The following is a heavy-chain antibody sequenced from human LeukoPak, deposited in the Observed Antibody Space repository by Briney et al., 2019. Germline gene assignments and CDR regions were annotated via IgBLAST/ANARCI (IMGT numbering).Heavy chain of an antibody. CDR3: ARGLVVVAATVPYYYYMDV. D-gene: IGHD2-15*01. CDR2: IYYSGST. Sequence: PSETLSLTCTVFGGSISSYYWSWIRQPPGKGLEWIGYIYYSGSTNYDPSLKSRVTISVDTSKNQFSLKLSSVTAADTAVYYCARGLVVVAATVPYYYYMDVWGKGTTVTVSS. J-gene: IGHJ6*03. CDR1: GGSISSYY. V-gene: IGHV4-59*01.